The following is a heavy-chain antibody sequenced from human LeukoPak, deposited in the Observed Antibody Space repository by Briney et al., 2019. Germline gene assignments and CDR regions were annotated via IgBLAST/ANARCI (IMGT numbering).Heavy chain of an antibody. CDR1: GYTFTSYA. J-gene: IGHJ5*02. D-gene: IGHD2-2*01. CDR3: ARGGAGVVVPAAPGGWFDP. V-gene: IGHV1-3*01. Sequence: ASVKVSCKASGYTFTSYAMHWVRQAPGQRLEWMGWINAGNGNTKYSQKFQGRVTITADESTSTAYMELSSLRSEDTAVYYCARGGAGVVVPAAPGGWFDPWGQGTLVTVSS. CDR2: INAGNGNT.